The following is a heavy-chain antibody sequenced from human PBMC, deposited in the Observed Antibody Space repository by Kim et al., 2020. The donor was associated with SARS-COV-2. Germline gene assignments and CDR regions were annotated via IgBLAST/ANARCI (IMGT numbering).Heavy chain of an antibody. Sequence: SETLSLTCAVYGGSFSDYFWTWIRQPPGKGLEYIGEITHSGSANHNPSLKSRGTLSVDTSKNQFSLRLTSMTAADTAVYYCARGGGGYNQPYHLDSWSQG. CDR2: ITHSGSA. V-gene: IGHV4-34*01. CDR3: ARGGGGYNQPYHLDS. CDR1: GGSFSDYF. D-gene: IGHD5-12*01. J-gene: IGHJ4*02.